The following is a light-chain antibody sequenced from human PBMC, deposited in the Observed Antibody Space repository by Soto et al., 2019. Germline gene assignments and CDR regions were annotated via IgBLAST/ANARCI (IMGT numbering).Light chain of an antibody. CDR2: DTS. J-gene: IGKJ4*01. V-gene: IGKV3-11*01. CDR1: QSVSRY. CDR3: QQRVSWPPT. Sequence: EIGLTQSPATLSLSPGDRATLSCRASQSVSRYLAWYHQKPGQAPRLLIHDTSTRATGVPDTFSGSGSGTEFTLTISSLEPEDSAMYYCQQRVSWPPTFGGGTHVEIK.